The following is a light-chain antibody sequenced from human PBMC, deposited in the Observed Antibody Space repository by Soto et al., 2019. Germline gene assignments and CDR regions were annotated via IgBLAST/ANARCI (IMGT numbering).Light chain of an antibody. V-gene: IGLV7-46*01. CDR2: DTS. CDR1: TGAVTSGHY. CDR3: LLSYIGVLYV. Sequence: QAVVTQEPSLTVSPGGTVTLTCGSSTGAVTSGHYPYWFQQKPGQAPRTLIYDTSNKHSWTPARFSGSLLGGKAALTLSGAQPEAEAEYYCLLSYIGVLYVFGTGTKLTVL. J-gene: IGLJ1*01.